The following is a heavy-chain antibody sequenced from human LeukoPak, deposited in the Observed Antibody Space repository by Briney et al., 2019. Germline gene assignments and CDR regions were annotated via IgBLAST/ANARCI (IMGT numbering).Heavy chain of an antibody. J-gene: IGHJ4*02. V-gene: IGHV4-59*12. D-gene: IGHD2-2*01. CDR2: IYYSGST. CDR3: ARRSAANSHY. Sequence: SETLSLTCTVSGGSISSYYWSWIGQPPGEGLQWMVYIYYSGSTNYNPSLKRRLPISVHTYHHQLSLKLSSVTAADTDVYYCARRSAANSHYWGQGTLVTVSS. CDR1: GGSISSYY.